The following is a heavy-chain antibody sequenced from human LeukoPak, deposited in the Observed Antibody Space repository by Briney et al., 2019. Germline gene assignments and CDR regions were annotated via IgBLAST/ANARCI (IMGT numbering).Heavy chain of an antibody. D-gene: IGHD1-26*01. J-gene: IGHJ4*02. Sequence: GESLKISCKGSGYNFTSYWIGWVRQMPGKGLEWMGIIYPGDSDTRYSPSFQGQVTTSADKSISTAYLQWSSLKASDTAMYYCARRAVGATQGSYYFDYWGQGTLVTVSS. CDR1: GYNFTSYW. CDR2: IYPGDSDT. V-gene: IGHV5-51*01. CDR3: ARRAVGATQGSYYFDY.